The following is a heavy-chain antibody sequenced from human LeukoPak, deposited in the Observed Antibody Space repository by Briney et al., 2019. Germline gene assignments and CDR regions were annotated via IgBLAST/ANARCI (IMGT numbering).Heavy chain of an antibody. CDR1: GVSSSTGGYY. D-gene: IGHD3-9*01. V-gene: IGHV4-30-2*06. J-gene: IGHJ4*02. CDR3: ARGRFFDSFPVGTFDN. CDR2: MYHSGTT. Sequence: PSETLSLTCSVSGVSSSTGGYYWNWIRQSPGKGLEWIGYMYHSGTTNYNPSLKSRVTISVDRFKNQFSLKLSSVTAADTAVYYCARGRFFDSFPVGTFDNWGQETLVTVSS.